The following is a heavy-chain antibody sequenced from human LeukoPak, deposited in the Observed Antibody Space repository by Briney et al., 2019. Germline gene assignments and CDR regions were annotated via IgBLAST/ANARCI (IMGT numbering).Heavy chain of an antibody. CDR1: GFTFSSYS. J-gene: IGHJ4*02. CDR2: ISKRGSHT. D-gene: IGHD4-17*01. V-gene: IGHV3-21*01. Sequence: GGSLRLSCAASGFTFSSYSMGWVRQAPGKGLGWVSFISKRGSHTYYAESMQGRFTLSRDNAKDSLYLQVNSLRGEDTAVYYCARGYDYGDFYYFDYWGQGALVTVSS. CDR3: ARGYDYGDFYYFDY.